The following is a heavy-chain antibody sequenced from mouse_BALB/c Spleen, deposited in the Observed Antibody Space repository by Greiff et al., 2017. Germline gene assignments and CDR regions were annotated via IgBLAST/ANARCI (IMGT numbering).Heavy chain of an antibody. CDR3: ASIRYFDY. CDR1: GFNIKDYY. J-gene: IGHJ2*01. CDR2: IDPENGNT. V-gene: IGHV14-1*02. D-gene: IGHD1-1*01. Sequence: EVQLHQSGAELVRPGALVKLSCKASGFNIKDYYMHWVKQRPEQGLEWIGWIDPENGNTIYDPKFQGKASITADTSSNTAYLQLSSLTSEDTAVYYCASIRYFDYWGQGTTLTVSS.